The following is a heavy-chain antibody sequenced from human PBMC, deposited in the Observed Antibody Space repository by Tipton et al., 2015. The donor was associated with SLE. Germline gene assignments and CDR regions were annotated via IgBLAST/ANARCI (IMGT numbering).Heavy chain of an antibody. CDR2: IYYSGST. CDR1: GYSISSGYY. D-gene: IGHD6-19*01. V-gene: IGHV4-38-2*02. Sequence: TLSLTCTVSGYSISSGYYWGWIRQPPGKGLEWIGSIYYSGSTYYNPSLKSRVTISVDTSKNQFSLKLSSVAAADTAVYYCARQTYSSGWTLYYFDYWGLGTLVTVSS. CDR3: ARQTYSSGWTLYYFDY. J-gene: IGHJ4*02.